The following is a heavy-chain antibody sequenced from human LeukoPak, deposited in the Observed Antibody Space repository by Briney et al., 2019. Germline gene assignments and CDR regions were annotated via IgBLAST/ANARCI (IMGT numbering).Heavy chain of an antibody. CDR3: ASLRRGYSLYYFDY. D-gene: IGHD3-22*01. CDR2: IYYSGST. V-gene: IGHV4-39*01. CDR1: GGSVSSGSYY. J-gene: IGHJ4*02. Sequence: SETLSLTCTVSGGSVSSGSYYWGWIRQPPGKGLEWIGSIYYSGSTYYNPSLKSRVTISVDTSKNQFSLKLSSVTAADTAVYYCASLRRGYSLYYFDYWGQGTLVTVSS.